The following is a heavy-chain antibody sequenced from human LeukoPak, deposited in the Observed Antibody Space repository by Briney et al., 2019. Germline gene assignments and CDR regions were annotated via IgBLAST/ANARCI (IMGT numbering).Heavy chain of an antibody. V-gene: IGHV3-21*04. CDR2: ISSSSSYI. J-gene: IGHJ4*02. CDR3: AKLSHYYGSGSYYFG. Sequence: PGGSLRLSCAASGFTFSSYSMNWVRQAPGKGLEWVSSISSSSSYIYYADSVKGRFTISRDNSKNTLYLQMNSLRAEDTAVYYCAKLSHYYGSGSYYFGWGQGTLVTVSS. D-gene: IGHD3-10*01. CDR1: GFTFSSYS.